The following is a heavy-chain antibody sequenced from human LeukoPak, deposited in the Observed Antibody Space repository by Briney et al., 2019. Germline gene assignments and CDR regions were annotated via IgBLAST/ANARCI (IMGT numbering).Heavy chain of an antibody. Sequence: GGSLRLSCAASGFTFSSYAMSWVRQAPGKGLEWVSAISGSGGNTYYADSVKGRFTISRDNSKNTLYLQMNSLRAEDTAVYYCAKDPGYSYGYGFDYWGQGTLVTVSS. CDR3: AKDPGYSYGYGFDY. V-gene: IGHV3-23*01. D-gene: IGHD5-18*01. CDR2: ISGSGGNT. J-gene: IGHJ4*02. CDR1: GFTFSSYA.